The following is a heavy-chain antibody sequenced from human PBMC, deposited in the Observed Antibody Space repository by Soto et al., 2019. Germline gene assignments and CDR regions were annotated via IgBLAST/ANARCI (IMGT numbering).Heavy chain of an antibody. J-gene: IGHJ6*03. CDR3: VRTAAVAATYHYFYMDV. CDR1: GFTFSTYS. Sequence: EVQLVDSGGGLVQPGGSLRLSCAASGFTFSTYSVNWVRQAPGKGLEWLSYISGSSNTIYYADSVRGRFTISRDNARNSLYLQMSSLRAEDTAVYYCVRTAAVAATYHYFYMDVWGKGTTVTVSS. CDR2: ISGSSNTI. D-gene: IGHD6-19*01. V-gene: IGHV3-48*01.